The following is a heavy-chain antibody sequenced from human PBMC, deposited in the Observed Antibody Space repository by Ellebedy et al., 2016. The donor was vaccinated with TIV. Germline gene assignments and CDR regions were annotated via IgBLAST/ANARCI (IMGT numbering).Heavy chain of an antibody. CDR3: ARHVQMEWLLSPVYGMDV. CDR1: GGSSSSYY. V-gene: IGHV4-59*08. Sequence: MPSETLSLTCTVSGGSSSSYYWSWIRQTPGKGLEWIGYSYYSGSTNYNPSLKSRVTISVDTSMNQFSLKLSSVTAADTAVYYCARHVQMEWLLSPVYGMDVWGQGTTVTVSS. D-gene: IGHD3-3*01. J-gene: IGHJ6*02. CDR2: SYYSGST.